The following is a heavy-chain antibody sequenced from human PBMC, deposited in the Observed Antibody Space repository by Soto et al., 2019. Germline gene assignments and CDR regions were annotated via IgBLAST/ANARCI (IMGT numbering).Heavy chain of an antibody. CDR1: GGTFSSHS. V-gene: IGHV1-69*01. CDR2: IITLVGTA. Sequence: VQLMQSGAEVKQPGSSVKVSCKASGGTFSSHSINCERQAPGQGLDRMVGIITLVGTANYAQNFQGRVTITADQSTSTAYMELNSLRSDETAVYYCAREVGYGDFSAALLDWGQGTLVTVSS. J-gene: IGHJ4*02. CDR3: AREVGYGDFSAALLD. D-gene: IGHD4-17*01.